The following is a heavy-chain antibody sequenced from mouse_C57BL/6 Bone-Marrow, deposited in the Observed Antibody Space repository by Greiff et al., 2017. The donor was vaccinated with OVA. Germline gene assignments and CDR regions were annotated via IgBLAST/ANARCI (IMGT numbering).Heavy chain of an antibody. CDR2: IWSGGST. D-gene: IGHD1-1*01. J-gene: IGHJ2*01. CDR1: GFSLTSYG. CDR3: ARTLLRYPSYFDY. V-gene: IGHV2-2*01. Sequence: QVQLKESGPGLVQPSQSLSITCTVSGFSLTSYGVHWVRQSPGKGLEWLGVIWSGGSTDYNAAFISRLSISKDNSKSQVFFKMNSLQADDTAIYYCARTLLRYPSYFDYWGQGTTLTVSS.